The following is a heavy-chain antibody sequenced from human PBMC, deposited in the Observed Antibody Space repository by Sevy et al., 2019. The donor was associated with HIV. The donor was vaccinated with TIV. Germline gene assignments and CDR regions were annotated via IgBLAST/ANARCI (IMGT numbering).Heavy chain of an antibody. Sequence: CLRLSCTGSGFTFGDYAMSWFRQAPGMGLEWVGFIRSKDYGGATEYAASVKGRFTISRDDSKSIADLQMNSLKTEYTAVYYCTRGFHYDSSGYSDYWGQGTLVTVSS. CDR1: GFTFGDYA. D-gene: IGHD3-22*01. J-gene: IGHJ4*02. CDR2: IRSKDYGGAT. V-gene: IGHV3-49*03. CDR3: TRGFHYDSSGYSDY.